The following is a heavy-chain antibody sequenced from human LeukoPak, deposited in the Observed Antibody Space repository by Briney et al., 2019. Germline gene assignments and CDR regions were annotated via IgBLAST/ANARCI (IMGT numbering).Heavy chain of an antibody. V-gene: IGHV5-51*01. CDR1: GYTLTKQW. CDR2: FHPGDSDS. D-gene: IGHD1-1*01. Sequence: GESLKISCEASGYTLTKQWIGWVRQMPGKGLEWMGMFHPGDSDSKYSPSFQGQVTISVDNSINTAYLQWNSLKASDTAIYYCVRHPPGAGFDYWGQGTLVTVSS. J-gene: IGHJ4*02. CDR3: VRHPPGAGFDY.